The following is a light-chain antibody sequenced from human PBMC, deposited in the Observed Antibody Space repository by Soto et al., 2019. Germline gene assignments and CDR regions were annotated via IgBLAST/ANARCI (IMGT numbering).Light chain of an antibody. V-gene: IGLV1-40*01. CDR1: SSNIGAGYA. Sequence: QSVLTQPPSVSAAPGQRVTISCTGSSSNIGAGYAVHWYQQLPGTAPKLLVSGDTNRPSGVPDRFSGSKSGTSASLAITGLRAEDDADYYCQSFDSSLSGWVFGGGTKLTVL. CDR3: QSFDSSLSGWV. CDR2: GDT. J-gene: IGLJ3*02.